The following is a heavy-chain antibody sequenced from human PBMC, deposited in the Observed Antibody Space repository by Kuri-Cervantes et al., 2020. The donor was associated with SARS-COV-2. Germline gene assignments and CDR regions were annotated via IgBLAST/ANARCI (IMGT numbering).Heavy chain of an antibody. CDR1: GGSIRSYF. CDR3: AKGARGDMDAFDI. D-gene: IGHD2-15*01. CDR2: MYFNGRT. Sequence: SETLSFTCNVSGGSIRSYFWSWIRQAPGKGLEWIGCMYFNGRTNYNPSLKRRVSMSVDTSKSQFSLNLASMSAADTAVYCCAKGARGDMDAFDIWGLGTMVTVSS. V-gene: IGHV4-59*01. J-gene: IGHJ3*02.